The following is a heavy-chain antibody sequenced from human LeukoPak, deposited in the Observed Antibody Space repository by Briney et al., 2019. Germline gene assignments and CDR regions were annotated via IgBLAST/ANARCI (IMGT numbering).Heavy chain of an antibody. D-gene: IGHD3-3*01. V-gene: IGHV4-30-2*01. CDR2: IYHSGST. CDR3: ARGGYDFWSGYYTVDAFDI. CDR1: GGSISSGGYY. J-gene: IGHJ3*02. Sequence: PSETLSLTCTVSGGSISSGGYYWSWIRQPPGKGLEWIGYIYHSGSTYYNPSLKSRVTTSVDRSKNQFSLKLSSVTAADTAVYYCARGGYDFWSGYYTVDAFDIWGQGTMVTVSS.